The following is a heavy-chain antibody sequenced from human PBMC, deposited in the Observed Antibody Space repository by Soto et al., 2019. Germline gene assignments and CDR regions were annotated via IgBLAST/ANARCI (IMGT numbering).Heavy chain of an antibody. Sequence: EVQLVESGGGLVQPGRSLRLSCAASGFTFDDYAMHWVRQAPGKGLEWVSGISWNSGSIGYADSVKGRFTISRDNAKNVLYLQMNSLRAEATALYYCGKDNKESAAGTRWFDPWGQGTLVTVSS. CDR1: GFTFDDYA. D-gene: IGHD6-13*01. CDR3: GKDNKESAAGTRWFDP. J-gene: IGHJ5*02. CDR2: ISWNSGSI. V-gene: IGHV3-9*01.